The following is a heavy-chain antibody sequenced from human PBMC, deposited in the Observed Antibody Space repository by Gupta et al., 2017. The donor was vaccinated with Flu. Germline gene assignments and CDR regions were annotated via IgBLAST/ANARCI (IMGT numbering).Heavy chain of an antibody. CDR1: GYTLTKLS. CDR2: FDSEDGET. V-gene: IGHV1-24*01. J-gene: IGHJ4*02. CDR3: TTEGGCY. Sequence: QVQLMQSGAEVKKPGASVKVSCKVSGYTLTKLSMHWVRQAPGKGLEWMGGFDSEDGETIYAQNFQGRVTMTEDTFTDTAYMELRSLRSEDTSVYYCTTEGGCYWGQGSLVTVSS. D-gene: IGHD1-26*01.